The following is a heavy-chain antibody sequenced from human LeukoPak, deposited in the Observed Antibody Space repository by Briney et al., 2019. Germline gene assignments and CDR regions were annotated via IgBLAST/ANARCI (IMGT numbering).Heavy chain of an antibody. CDR3: AKDFPARGYFDWLFQH. Sequence: PGRALRLSCAASGFTFSSYGMHWVRQAPGKGLEWVAVISYDGRNKYYADSVKGRFTISIDNSKNPLYLQMNSLRAEDTAVYYCAKDFPARGYFDWLFQHWGQGTLVTVSS. V-gene: IGHV3-30*18. D-gene: IGHD3-9*01. J-gene: IGHJ1*01. CDR1: GFTFSSYG. CDR2: ISYDGRNK.